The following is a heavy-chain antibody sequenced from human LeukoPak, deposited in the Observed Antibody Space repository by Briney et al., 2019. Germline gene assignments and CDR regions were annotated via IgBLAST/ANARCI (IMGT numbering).Heavy chain of an antibody. CDR2: IIPIFGTA. D-gene: IGHD3-22*01. CDR1: GYTFTGYY. V-gene: IGHV1-69*13. Sequence: SVKVSCKASGYTFTGYYMHWVRQAPGQGLEWMGGIIPIFGTANYAQKFQGRVTITADESTSTAYMELSSLRSEDTAVYYCASMDYYDSSGYTYLNAFDIWGQGTMVTVSS. CDR3: ASMDYYDSSGYTYLNAFDI. J-gene: IGHJ3*02.